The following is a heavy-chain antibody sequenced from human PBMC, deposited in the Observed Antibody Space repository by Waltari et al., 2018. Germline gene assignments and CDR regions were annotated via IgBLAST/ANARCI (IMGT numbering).Heavy chain of an antibody. CDR2: ISADNGKT. V-gene: IGHV1-18*01. Sequence: QVQLVQSGAEVKTPGASVKVSCKASGYSFITYSFTWVRQAPGHGLEWMGWISADNGKTNYAQKFQGRLTMTTDTSTSTAYMELRSLRSDDTAVYYCVRDGSGASFTFNYWGQGTLVTVSS. CDR3: VRDGSGASFTFNY. CDR1: GYSFITYS. J-gene: IGHJ4*02. D-gene: IGHD1-26*01.